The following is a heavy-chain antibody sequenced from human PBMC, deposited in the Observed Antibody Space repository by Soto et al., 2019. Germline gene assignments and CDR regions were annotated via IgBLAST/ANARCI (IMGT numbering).Heavy chain of an antibody. CDR1: GFTFSSYG. D-gene: IGHD4-17*01. V-gene: IGHV3-33*01. CDR2: IWYDGSNK. CDR3: AREIGTTVVNDYYGMDV. J-gene: IGHJ6*02. Sequence: QVQLVESGGGVVQPGRSLRLSCAASGFTFSSYGMHWVRQAPGKGLEWVAVIWYDGSNKYYADSVKGRFTISRDNSKNTLYLQMNSLRAEDTAVYYCAREIGTTVVNDYYGMDVWGQGTTVTVSS.